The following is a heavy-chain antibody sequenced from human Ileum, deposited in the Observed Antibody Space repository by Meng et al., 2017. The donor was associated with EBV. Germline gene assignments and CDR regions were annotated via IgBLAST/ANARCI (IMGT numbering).Heavy chain of an antibody. J-gene: IGHJ4*02. V-gene: IGHV4-38-2*02. CDR1: GCSFSSGEC. CDR3: PSRELVPFDY. Sequence: QESGPGLVKPTQTLSLTCSVSGCSFSSGECVCGLRQPPPRAAVWFVTINCDNGTPYNPPFINSRISTTVDKYKNLVSMNMTSVTVAAATYYYFPSRELVPFDYWGQGTLVTVSS. CDR2: INCDNGTP. D-gene: IGHD6-13*01.